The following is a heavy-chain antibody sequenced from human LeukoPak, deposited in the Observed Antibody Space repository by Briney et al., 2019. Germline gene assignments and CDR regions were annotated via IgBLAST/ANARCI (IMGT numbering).Heavy chain of an antibody. CDR1: GFTFSSYS. V-gene: IGHV3-48*01. CDR2: ISSSSSST. D-gene: IGHD3-3*01. J-gene: IGHJ5*02. Sequence: AGGSLRLSCAASGFTFSSYSMNWVRQAPGKGLEWVSYISSSSSSTYYADSVKGRFTISRDNTDKSLYLLMDSLRAEDTAVYYCARDAASGNNWFDPWGQGTLVTVSS. CDR3: ARDAASGNNWFDP.